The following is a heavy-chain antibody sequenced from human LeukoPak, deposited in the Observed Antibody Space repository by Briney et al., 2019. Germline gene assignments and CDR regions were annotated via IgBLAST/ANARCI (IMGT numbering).Heavy chain of an antibody. V-gene: IGHV3-23*01. Sequence: GGSLRLSCAASGFTFSSYAMSWVRQAPGKGLEWVSAISGSGGSTYYADSVKGRFTISRDNSKNTLYLQMNSLRAEDTAVYYCAKWRWNYEKDAPEWFDPWGQGTLVTVSS. D-gene: IGHD1-7*01. CDR1: GFTFSSYA. J-gene: IGHJ5*02. CDR3: AKWRWNYEKDAPEWFDP. CDR2: ISGSGGST.